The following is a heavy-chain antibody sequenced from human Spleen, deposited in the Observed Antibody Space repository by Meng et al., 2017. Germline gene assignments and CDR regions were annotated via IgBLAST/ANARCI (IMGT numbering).Heavy chain of an antibody. J-gene: IGHJ4*02. D-gene: IGHD4-11*01. V-gene: IGHV1-18*01. CDR3: ARGLPTFDY. CDR1: GGPFSSYA. Sequence: QVQPVQSGAGVKKPGSSVKVSCKASGGPFSSYAISWVRQAPGQGLEWMGRISAYNGNTNYAQKLQGRVTMTTDTSTSTAYMELRSLRSDDTAVYYCARGLPTFDYWGQGTLVTVSS. CDR2: ISAYNGNT.